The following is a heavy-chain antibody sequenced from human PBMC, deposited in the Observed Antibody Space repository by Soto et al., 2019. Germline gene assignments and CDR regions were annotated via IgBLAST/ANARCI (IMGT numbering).Heavy chain of an antibody. CDR3: TREAIVVIPAAQPSHFDS. CDR2: ISPYSGYT. J-gene: IGHJ4*02. CDR1: GYNFIKYG. V-gene: IGHV1-18*01. Sequence: QVQLVQSGAEVKKPGASVKVSCKGLGYNFIKYGITWVRQAPGQGLEWMGWISPYSGYTHSAQKFQGRLTLTTDTAATTAYMELMSLRSADTALYYCTREAIVVIPAAQPSHFDSWGQGTLVTVSS. D-gene: IGHD2-2*01.